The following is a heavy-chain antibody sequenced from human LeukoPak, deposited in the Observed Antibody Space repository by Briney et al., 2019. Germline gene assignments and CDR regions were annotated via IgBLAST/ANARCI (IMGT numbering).Heavy chain of an antibody. CDR2: ISRSSSYI. CDR3: ATPGVWYSSGWFSLDY. D-gene: IGHD6-19*01. V-gene: IGHV3-21*04. J-gene: IGHJ4*02. Sequence: NPGGALRLSCPAYGFTFSSYSMNWVRQAPRKGLEWVSSISRSSSYIYYADSVKGRFTISRDNAKNSLYLQMNSLRAEDTAVYYCATPGVWYSSGWFSLDYWGQGTLVTVSS. CDR1: GFTFSSYS.